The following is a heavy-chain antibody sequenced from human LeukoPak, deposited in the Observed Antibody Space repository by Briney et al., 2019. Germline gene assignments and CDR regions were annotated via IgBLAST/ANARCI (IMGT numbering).Heavy chain of an antibody. CDR3: ARVYSSGWYFGYYYYYGMDV. Sequence: ASVKVSCKASGGTFSSYAISWVRQAPGQGLEWMGGIIPIFGTANYAQKLQGRVTMTTDTSTSTAYMELRSLRSDDTAVYYCARVYSSGWYFGYYYYYGMDVWGQGTTVTVSS. CDR2: IIPIFGTA. CDR1: GGTFSSYA. J-gene: IGHJ6*02. V-gene: IGHV1-69*05. D-gene: IGHD6-19*01.